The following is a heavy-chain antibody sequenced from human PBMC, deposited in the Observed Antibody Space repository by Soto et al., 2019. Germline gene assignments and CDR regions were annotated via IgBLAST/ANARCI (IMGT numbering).Heavy chain of an antibody. D-gene: IGHD3-3*01. V-gene: IGHV3-23*01. CDR3: AKVFVFTIREGFHY. CDR1: GFTFSSYA. CDR2: ITGSGDST. Sequence: GGSLRLSCAASGFTFSSYAMSWVRQAPGKGLEWVSAITGSGDSTYYADSVKSRFTVSRDNSKNTLYLQMNSLRAEDTAVYYCAKVFVFTIREGFHYWCLGTLVTVSS. J-gene: IGHJ4*02.